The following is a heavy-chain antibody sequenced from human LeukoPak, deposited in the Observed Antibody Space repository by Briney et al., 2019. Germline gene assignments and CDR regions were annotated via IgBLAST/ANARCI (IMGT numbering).Heavy chain of an antibody. J-gene: IGHJ3*02. Sequence: SETLSLTCTVSGGSISSYYWSWIRQPAGKGLEWIGRIYTGGSPNYNPSLKSRVTMSVDTSKNQFSLKLNSVTAADTAVYYCARRYCTNGVCYPWALDIWGQGTMVTVSS. CDR2: IYTGGSP. D-gene: IGHD2-8*01. CDR3: ARRYCTNGVCYPWALDI. V-gene: IGHV4-4*07. CDR1: GGSISSYY.